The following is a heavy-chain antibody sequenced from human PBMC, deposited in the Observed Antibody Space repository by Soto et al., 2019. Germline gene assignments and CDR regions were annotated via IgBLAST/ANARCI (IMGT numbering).Heavy chain of an antibody. V-gene: IGHV1-69*13. CDR2: IIPIFGTA. CDR1: GGTFSSYA. Sequence: SVKVSCKASGGTFSSYAISWVRQAPGQGLEWMGGIIPIFGTANYAQKFQGRVTITADESTSTAYMELSSLRSEDTAVYYCARDRTGLFDWFDPWGQGTLVTVSS. CDR3: ARDRTGLFDWFDP. D-gene: IGHD3-22*01. J-gene: IGHJ5*02.